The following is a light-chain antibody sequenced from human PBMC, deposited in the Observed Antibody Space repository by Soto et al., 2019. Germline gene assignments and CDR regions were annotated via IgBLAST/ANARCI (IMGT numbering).Light chain of an antibody. CDR3: SSYTSSSTLYV. CDR1: SSDVGGYNY. CDR2: EVS. Sequence: QSALTQPASVXGSXXXXXXISCTGTSSDVGGYNYVSWYQQHPGKAPKLMIYEVSNRPSGVSNRFSGSKSGNTASLTISGLQAEDEADYYCSSYTSSSTLYVFGTGTKVTVL. J-gene: IGLJ1*01. V-gene: IGLV2-14*01.